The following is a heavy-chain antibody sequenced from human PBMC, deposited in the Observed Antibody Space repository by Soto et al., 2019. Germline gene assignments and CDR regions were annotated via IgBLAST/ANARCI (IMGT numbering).Heavy chain of an antibody. J-gene: IGHJ6*02. Sequence: QVQLVQSGAEVKKPGASVKVSCKASGYTFTSYGISWVRQAPGQGLEWMGWISAYNGNTNYAQKFQGRVTMTTDTSTSAAYMELRSLRSDDPAVYYCARGGKYFTHGVCSFSGMEVWGQGTTVTVSS. CDR3: ARGGKYFTHGVCSFSGMEV. V-gene: IGHV1-18*01. CDR1: GYTFTSYG. CDR2: ISAYNGNT. D-gene: IGHD2-8*01.